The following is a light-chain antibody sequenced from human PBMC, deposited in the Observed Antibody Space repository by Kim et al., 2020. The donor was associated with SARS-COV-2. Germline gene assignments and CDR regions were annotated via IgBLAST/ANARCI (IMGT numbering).Light chain of an antibody. V-gene: IGKV1-39*01. CDR2: AAS. Sequence: DIQMTQSPSSLSASVGDRVTITCRASQSISSYLNWYQQKPGKAPKLLIYAASSLQSGVPSRFSGSGSGTDFTLTIRRLQPEEFASYYCQQGYSTPPPFGQGTKLEI. CDR3: QQGYSTPPP. CDR1: QSISSY. J-gene: IGKJ2*01.